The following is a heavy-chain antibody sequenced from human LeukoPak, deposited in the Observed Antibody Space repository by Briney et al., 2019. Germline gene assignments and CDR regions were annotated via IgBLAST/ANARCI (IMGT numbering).Heavy chain of an antibody. V-gene: IGHV5-51*01. D-gene: IGHD5-12*01. J-gene: IGHJ4*02. CDR2: IYPGDSDT. CDR3: ARQITDQSSGYDSIDY. CDR1: GYRFTTYW. Sequence: RGESLKISCKASGYRFTTYWIGWVRQMPGKGLEWMGIIYPGDSDTRYSPSFEGQVTISADKSITTAYLQWSSLKASDTAMYYCARQITDQSSGYDSIDYWGQGTLVTVSS.